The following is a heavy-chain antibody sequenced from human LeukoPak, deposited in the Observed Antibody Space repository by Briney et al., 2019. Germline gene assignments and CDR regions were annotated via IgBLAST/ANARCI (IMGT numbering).Heavy chain of an antibody. Sequence: PGGSLRLSCAASGFTFSSYGMHWVRQAPGKGLEWVAFIRYDGSNKYYADSVKGRFTISRDNSKNTLYLQMNSPRAEDTAVYYCAKQSYGDHRVRYYGMDVWGQGTTVTVSS. J-gene: IGHJ6*02. V-gene: IGHV3-30*02. CDR2: IRYDGSNK. CDR1: GFTFSSYG. CDR3: AKQSYGDHRVRYYGMDV. D-gene: IGHD4-17*01.